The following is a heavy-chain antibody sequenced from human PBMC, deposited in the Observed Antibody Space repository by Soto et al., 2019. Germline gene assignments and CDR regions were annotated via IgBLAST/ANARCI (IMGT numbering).Heavy chain of an antibody. J-gene: IGHJ3*01. V-gene: IGHV3-53*01. D-gene: IGHD6-25*01. CDR3: ARDEVRQKRAFEL. CDR2: IYTDGST. CDR1: GFIVSRNY. Sequence: EVQLVESGGALIQPGGSLRLSCAASGFIVSRNYMSWVRQAPGKGLEWVSIIYTDGSTHYADSVKGRFTISRDNFKNTLYLQMNSLRVEDTAVYYCARDEVRQKRAFELWGQGTMVTVSS.